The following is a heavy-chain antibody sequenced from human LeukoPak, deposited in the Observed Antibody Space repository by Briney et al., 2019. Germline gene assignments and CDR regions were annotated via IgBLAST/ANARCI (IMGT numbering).Heavy chain of an antibody. J-gene: IGHJ3*02. D-gene: IGHD3-22*01. V-gene: IGHV4-39*02. CDR2: ISYSGST. Sequence: PSETLSLTCTVSGGSISSSSFYWGWIRQPPGKGLEWIGSISYSGSTFYNPSLKSRVTISVDTSKNHFSLKLSSVTAADTAVYYCAKSSGYGLVDIWGQGTMVTVSS. CDR3: AKSSGYGLVDI. CDR1: GGSISSSSFY.